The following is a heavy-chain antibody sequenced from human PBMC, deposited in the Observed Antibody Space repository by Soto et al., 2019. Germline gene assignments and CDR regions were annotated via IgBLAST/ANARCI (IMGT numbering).Heavy chain of an antibody. D-gene: IGHD3-22*01. CDR1: GGSISSGGYY. V-gene: IGHV4-31*03. J-gene: IGHJ3*02. CDR2: IYYSGST. Sequence: KASETLSLTCTVSGGSISSGGYYWSWIRQHPGKGLEWIGYIYYSGSTYYNPSLKSRVTISVDTSKNQFSLKLSSVTAADTAVYYCARRRAYYYDSSGYYLPYDAFDIWGQGTMVTVSS. CDR3: ARRRAYYYDSSGYYLPYDAFDI.